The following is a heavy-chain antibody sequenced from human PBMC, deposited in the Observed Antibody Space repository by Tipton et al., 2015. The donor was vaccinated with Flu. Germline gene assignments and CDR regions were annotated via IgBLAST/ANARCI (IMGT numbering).Heavy chain of an antibody. CDR1: GGIFTTYG. Sequence: QLVQSGAEVKKPGSSVKVSCKASGGIFTTYGFFWVRQAPGQGLEWMGGIIPTFGTANYAQKFQDKVTITADEATSTVYMELTSLRSEDTAVYYCGSHLINYGANPWDYRGQGTLVIV. D-gene: IGHD4/OR15-4a*01. V-gene: IGHV1-69*01. J-gene: IGHJ4*02. CDR3: GSHLINYGANPWDY. CDR2: IIPTFGTA.